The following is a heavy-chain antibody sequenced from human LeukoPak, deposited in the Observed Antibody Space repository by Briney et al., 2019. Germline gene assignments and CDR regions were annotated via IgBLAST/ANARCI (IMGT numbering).Heavy chain of an antibody. CDR2: IGRTT. D-gene: IGHD2-8*02. J-gene: IGHJ6*02. CDR3: AKRGLYGTVPFYGMDV. CDR1: GFTFSSFS. V-gene: IGHV3-23*01. Sequence: QPGGSLRLSCAASGFTFSSFSMSWVRQAPGKELEYVSGIGRTTYYAESVKGRFTISRDNSKNTLFLQMNSLRAEDTAVYYCAKRGLYGTVPFYGMDVWGQGTTVTVSS.